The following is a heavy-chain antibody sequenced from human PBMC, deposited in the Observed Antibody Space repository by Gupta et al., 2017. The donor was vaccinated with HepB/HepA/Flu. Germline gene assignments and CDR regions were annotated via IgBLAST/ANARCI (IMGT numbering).Heavy chain of an antibody. J-gene: IGHJ4*02. CDR1: GFTFDDYA. Sequence: EGQLVESGGGVVRPGGSLRLSCAVPGFTFDDYAMSWLRQAPGKGLEWVSGVNWNGHSTGCADPVKGRFTISRDNAKNSLYLQMNRLRAEDTALYYCARDRGDGYKWSDYWGQGTLVTVSS. CDR3: ARDRGDGYKWSDY. CDR2: VNWNGHST. V-gene: IGHV3-20*04. D-gene: IGHD5-24*01.